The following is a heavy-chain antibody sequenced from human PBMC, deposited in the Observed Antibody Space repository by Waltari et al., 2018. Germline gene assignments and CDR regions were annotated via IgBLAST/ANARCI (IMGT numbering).Heavy chain of an antibody. V-gene: IGHV4-39*07. J-gene: IGHJ4*02. D-gene: IGHD3-16*02. CDR3: ARGRNMITFGGVIAIGYYFDY. Sequence: QLQLQESGPGLVKPSETLSLTCTVSGGSISSSSYYWGWIRQPPGTGLEWIGSIYYSGSTYYTPSLKSRVTISVDTSKNQFSLKLSSVTAADTAVYYCARGRNMITFGGVIAIGYYFDYWGQGTLVTVSS. CDR1: GGSISSSSYY. CDR2: IYYSGST.